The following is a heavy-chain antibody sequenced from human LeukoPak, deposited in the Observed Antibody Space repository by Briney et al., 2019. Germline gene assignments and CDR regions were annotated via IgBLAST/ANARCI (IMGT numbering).Heavy chain of an antibody. Sequence: PSETLSLTCTVSGGSISSYYWSWIRQPPGKGLEWIGYIYYSGSTNHNPSLKSRVTISVDTSKNQFSLKLSSVTAADTAVYYCARGQGHYYDSSGYYYYYMDVWGKGTTVTVSS. CDR2: IYYSGST. V-gene: IGHV4-59*08. CDR3: ARGQGHYYDSSGYYYYYMDV. CDR1: GGSISSYY. J-gene: IGHJ6*03. D-gene: IGHD3-22*01.